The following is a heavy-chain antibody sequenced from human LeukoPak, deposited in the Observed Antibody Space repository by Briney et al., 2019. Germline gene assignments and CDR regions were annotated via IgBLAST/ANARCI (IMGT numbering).Heavy chain of an antibody. D-gene: IGHD1-26*01. V-gene: IGHV4-61*08. CDR3: AGPAGTYWYFDL. CDR2: IYYSGST. CDR1: GVSINGGDYY. J-gene: IGHJ2*01. Sequence: SETLSLTCTVSGVSINGGDYYWSWIRQPPGKGLEWIGSIYYSGSTNYNPSLKSRVTISVDTSKNQFSLKLSSVTAADTAVYYCAGPAGTYWYFDLWGRGTLVTVSS.